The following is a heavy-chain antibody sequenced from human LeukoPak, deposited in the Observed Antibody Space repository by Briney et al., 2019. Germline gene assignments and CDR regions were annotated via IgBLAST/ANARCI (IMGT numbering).Heavy chain of an antibody. CDR1: GGSISSYF. V-gene: IGHV4-59*01. D-gene: IGHD3-16*02. Sequence: SETLSLTCTVSGGSISSYFWTWIRQPPGKGLEWIGDIYDSGSTTRYNPSLRSRVTISDTSKNQFSLNLSSVTAADTAVYYCARGLGGIIGRVFEYWGQGILVTVSS. CDR3: ARGLGGIIGRVFEY. J-gene: IGHJ4*02. CDR2: IYDSGSTT.